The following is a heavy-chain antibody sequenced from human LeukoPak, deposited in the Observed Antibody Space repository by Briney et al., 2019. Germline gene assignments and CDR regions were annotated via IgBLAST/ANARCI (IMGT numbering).Heavy chain of an antibody. D-gene: IGHD4-17*01. CDR2: IYSGGST. CDR1: GFTVSSNY. Sequence: GGSLRLSRAASGFTVSSNYMSWVRQAPGKGLEWVSVIYSGGSTYYADSVKGRFTISRDNSKNTLYLQMNSLRAEDTAVYYCATSGGGDYGPVDYWGQGTLVTVSS. CDR3: ATSGGGDYGPVDY. J-gene: IGHJ4*02. V-gene: IGHV3-66*01.